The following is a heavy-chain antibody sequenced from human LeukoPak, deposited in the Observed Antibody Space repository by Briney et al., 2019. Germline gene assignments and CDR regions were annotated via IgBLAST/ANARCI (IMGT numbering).Heavy chain of an antibody. Sequence: GRSLRLSCAASGFTFSSYAMHWVRQAPGKGLEWVAVISYDGSNKYYADSVKGRFTISRDNSKNTLYLQMNSLRAEDTAVYYCARGRSYGLTGMDVWGQGTTVTVSS. J-gene: IGHJ6*02. CDR2: ISYDGSNK. D-gene: IGHD5-18*01. CDR1: GFTFSSYA. CDR3: ARGRSYGLTGMDV. V-gene: IGHV3-30-3*01.